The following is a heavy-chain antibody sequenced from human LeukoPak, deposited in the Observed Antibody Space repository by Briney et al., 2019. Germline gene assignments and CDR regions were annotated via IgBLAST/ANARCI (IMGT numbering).Heavy chain of an antibody. J-gene: IGHJ4*02. CDR1: GFTVSSNY. CDR2: IYSGGNT. CDR3: AREYSSGWYALGY. D-gene: IGHD6-19*01. V-gene: IGHV3-53*01. Sequence: PGGSLRLSCAASGFTVSSNYMRWVRQAPGKGLEWVSVIYSGGNTYYADSVKGRFTISRDNSKNTLYLQMNSLRAEDTAVYYCAREYSSGWYALGYWGQGTLVTVSS.